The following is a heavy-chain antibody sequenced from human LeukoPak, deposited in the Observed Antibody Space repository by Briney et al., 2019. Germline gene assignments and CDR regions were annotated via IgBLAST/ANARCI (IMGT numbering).Heavy chain of an antibody. J-gene: IGHJ4*02. D-gene: IGHD6-13*01. Sequence: SETLSLTCTVSGGSISSSSYYWGWIRQPPGKGLEWIGSIYYSGSTNYNPSLKSRVTMSVDTSKNQFSLKLSSVTAADTAVYYCATQQYSSSWYPSAEFDYWGQGTLVTVSS. CDR3: ATQQYSSSWYPSAEFDY. V-gene: IGHV4-39*07. CDR1: GGSISSSSYY. CDR2: IYYSGST.